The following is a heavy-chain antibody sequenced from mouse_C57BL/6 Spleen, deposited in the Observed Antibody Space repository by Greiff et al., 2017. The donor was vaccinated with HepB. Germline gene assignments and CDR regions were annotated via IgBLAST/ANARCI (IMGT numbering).Heavy chain of an antibody. V-gene: IGHV1-76*01. CDR2: IYPGSGNT. D-gene: IGHD1-1*02. J-gene: IGHJ3*01. CDR1: GYTFTDYY. Sequence: QVHVQQSGAELVRPGASVKLSCKASGYTFTDYYINWVKQRPGQGLEWIARIYPGSGNTYYNEKFKGKATLTADKSSSTAYMQRSSLTSADSAVYVFAGGVGAYQFAYWGQGALVTVSA. CDR3: AGGVGAYQFAY.